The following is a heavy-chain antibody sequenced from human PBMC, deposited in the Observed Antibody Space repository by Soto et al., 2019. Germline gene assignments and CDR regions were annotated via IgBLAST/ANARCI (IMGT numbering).Heavy chain of an antibody. V-gene: IGHV1-69*01. CDR2: IIPVFDKA. Sequence: QVQLVQSGADVKKSGSSVKVSCKTSGGPFGSSAISWVRQAPAQGLEWMGEIIPVFDKANYAQNFQGRLTITADEPTGTVFMQLSSLRSEDTAVYFCARLRRDWGDAFELWGLGTVVTVSS. J-gene: IGHJ3*01. CDR3: ARLRRDWGDAFEL. CDR1: GGPFGSSA. D-gene: IGHD3-16*01.